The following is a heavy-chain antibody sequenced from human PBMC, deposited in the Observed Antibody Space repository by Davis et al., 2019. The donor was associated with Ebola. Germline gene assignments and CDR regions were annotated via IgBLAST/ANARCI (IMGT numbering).Heavy chain of an antibody. CDR3: AREDCSSTSCAYAGWFDP. V-gene: IGHV4-61*08. J-gene: IGHJ5*02. CDR2: IYYSGST. Sequence: PSETLSLTCTVSGGSISSGGYYWSWIRQPPGKGLEWIGYIYYSGSTNYNPSLKSRVTISVDTSKNQFSLKLSSVAAADTAVYYCAREDCSSTSCAYAGWFDPWGQGTLVTVSS. CDR1: GGSISSGGYY. D-gene: IGHD2-2*01.